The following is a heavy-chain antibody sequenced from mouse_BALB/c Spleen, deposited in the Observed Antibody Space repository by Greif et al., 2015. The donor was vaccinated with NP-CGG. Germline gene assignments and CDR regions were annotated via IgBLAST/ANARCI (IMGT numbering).Heavy chain of an antibody. CDR2: IRNKANGYTT. CDR3: ARDLDSWDY. V-gene: IGHV7-3*02. Sequence: EVQRVESGGGLVQPGGSLRLSCATSGFTFTDYYMSWVCQPPGKALEWLGFIRNKANGYTTEYSASVKGRFTISGDNSQSILYLQMNTLRAEDRATYYCARDLDSWDYWGQGTSVTVSS. CDR1: GFTFTDYY. J-gene: IGHJ4*01.